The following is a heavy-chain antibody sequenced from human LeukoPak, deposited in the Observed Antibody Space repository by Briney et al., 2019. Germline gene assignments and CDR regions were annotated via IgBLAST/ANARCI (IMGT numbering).Heavy chain of an antibody. D-gene: IGHD5-12*01. CDR2: IGGSDGTT. J-gene: IGHJ4*02. Sequence: GGSLRLSCAASGFTFSSYVMSWVRQAPGMGLEWVSAIGGSDGTTYYADSVKGRFTISRDNSKNSLYLQINSLRADDTAVYYCAKVQYSDYDMNFDSWGQGTLVTVSS. CDR1: GFTFSSYV. CDR3: AKVQYSDYDMNFDS. V-gene: IGHV3-23*01.